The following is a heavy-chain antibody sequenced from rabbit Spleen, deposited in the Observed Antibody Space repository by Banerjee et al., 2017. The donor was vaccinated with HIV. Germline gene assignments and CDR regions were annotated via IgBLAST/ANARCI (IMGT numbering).Heavy chain of an antibody. D-gene: IGHD1-1*01. J-gene: IGHJ6*01. Sequence: QSLEESGGDRVKPGASLTLTCKASGFSFTYIDYLCWVRQPPRKGPEWIACVAAGVSFTTYYATWAKGRFTISKTSSTTLTLQMTSLTAADTATYFCARDTSSSFSSYGMDLWGPGTLVTVS. CDR2: VAAGVSFTT. CDR3: ARDTSSSFSSYGMDL. V-gene: IGHV1S40*01. CDR1: GFSFTYIDY.